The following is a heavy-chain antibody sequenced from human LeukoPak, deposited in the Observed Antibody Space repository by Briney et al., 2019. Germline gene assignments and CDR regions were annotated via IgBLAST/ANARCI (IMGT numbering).Heavy chain of an antibody. V-gene: IGHV3-7*03. D-gene: IGHD5-12*01. J-gene: IGHJ4*02. CDR3: ARESSSGYSGYDPVAFDY. CDR1: GFTFSSYW. Sequence: QPGGSLRLSCAASGFTFSSYWMSWVREAPGKGLEWVANIKQDGSEKYYVDSVKGRFTISRDNAKNSLYLQMNSLRAEDTAVYYCARESSSGYSGYDPVAFDYWGQGTLVTVSS. CDR2: IKQDGSEK.